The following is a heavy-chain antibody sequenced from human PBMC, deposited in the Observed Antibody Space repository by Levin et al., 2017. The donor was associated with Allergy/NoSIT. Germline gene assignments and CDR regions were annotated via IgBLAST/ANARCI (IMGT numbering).Heavy chain of an antibody. CDR3: ASDPMVRGVITYAFDI. Sequence: KISCKASGGTFSSYAISWVRQAPGQGLEWMGRIIPILGIANYAQKFQGRVTITADKSTSTAYMELSSLRSEDTAVYYCASDPMVRGVITYAFDIWGQGTMVTVSS. J-gene: IGHJ3*02. CDR1: GGTFSSYA. CDR2: IIPILGIA. D-gene: IGHD3-10*01. V-gene: IGHV1-69*04.